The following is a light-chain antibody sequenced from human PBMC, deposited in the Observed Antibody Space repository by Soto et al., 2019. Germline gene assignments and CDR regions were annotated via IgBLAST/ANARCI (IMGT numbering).Light chain of an antibody. Sequence: EIVLTQSPGTLSLSPGERATLSCRASQSIANSYLAWYQQKPGQTPRLLIYGASDSAPGIPDRFSGSWSGADFTLTISRLEHEDFAVYYWQQYGNSPHTFGQGTKLEIK. CDR3: QQYGNSPHT. V-gene: IGKV3-20*01. CDR2: GAS. J-gene: IGKJ2*01. CDR1: QSIANSY.